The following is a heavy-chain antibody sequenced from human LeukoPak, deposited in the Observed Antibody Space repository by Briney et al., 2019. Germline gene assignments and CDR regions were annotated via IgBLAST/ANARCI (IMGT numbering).Heavy chain of an antibody. D-gene: IGHD2-15*01. CDR2: IYHSGST. CDR1: GGSISSGGYS. J-gene: IGHJ3*02. Sequence: SETLSLTCAVSGGSISSGGYSWSWIRQPPGKGLEWIGYIYHSGSTYYNPSLKSRVTISVDRSKNQFSLKLSSVTAADTAVYYCARIALGSGGYCSGGSCYSDAFDIWGQGTMVTVPS. V-gene: IGHV4-30-2*01. CDR3: ARIALGSGGYCSGGSCYSDAFDI.